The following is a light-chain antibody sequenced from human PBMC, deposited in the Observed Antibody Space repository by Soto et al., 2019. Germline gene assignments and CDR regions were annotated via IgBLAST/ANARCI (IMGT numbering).Light chain of an antibody. CDR1: SSDVGFYNY. J-gene: IGLJ1*01. V-gene: IGLV2-14*01. CDR3: SPIGPRRTYV. Sequence: QSVLTQPASVSGSPGQSITISCTGTSSDVGFYNYVSWYQQQHPGKAPKLMVYEVDNRPSGVSIRFSGSKSGNTASLTISGLQGEEGAEYFLSPIGPRRTYVFGTGTKVTVL. CDR2: EVD.